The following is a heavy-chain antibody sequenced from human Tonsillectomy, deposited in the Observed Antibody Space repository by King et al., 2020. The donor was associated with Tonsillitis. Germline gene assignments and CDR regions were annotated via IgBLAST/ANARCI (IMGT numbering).Heavy chain of an antibody. Sequence: VQLVESGAEVKKPGASVKVSCTASGYTFATYYLHWVRQAPGQGLEWMGWIDPTSGGTNYAQKFQGRVTLTRDTSINTAYMELTMLTSDDTAVYYCARDLPPYRSGCDYWGQGSLVTVSS. D-gene: IGHD6-25*01. CDR2: IDPTSGGT. CDR1: GYTFATYY. V-gene: IGHV1-2*02. J-gene: IGHJ4*02. CDR3: ARDLPPYRSGCDY.